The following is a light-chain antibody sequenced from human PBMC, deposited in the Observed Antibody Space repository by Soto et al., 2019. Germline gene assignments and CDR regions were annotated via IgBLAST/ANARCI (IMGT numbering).Light chain of an antibody. V-gene: IGLV2-14*01. Sequence: QSALTQPASVSGSPGQSIPVPCTGTTSDVGGYDYVAWYQQHPGKAPKLMIYDVSSRPSGVSNRFSGSKSGNTASLTISGLQAEDEADYYCSSYLGSSTLSGVFGTGTKVTVL. J-gene: IGLJ1*01. CDR3: SSYLGSSTLSGV. CDR1: TSDVGGYDY. CDR2: DVS.